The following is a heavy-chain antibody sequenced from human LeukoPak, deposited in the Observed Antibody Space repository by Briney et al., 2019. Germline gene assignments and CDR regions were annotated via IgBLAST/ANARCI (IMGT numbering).Heavy chain of an antibody. J-gene: IGHJ4*02. CDR3: ARSQSSGPPDY. CDR2: ISAYNGNT. D-gene: IGHD6-19*01. Sequence: ASVKVSCTASGYTFTSYGISWVRQAPGQGVEWMGWISAYNGNTNYAQKLQGRVTMTTDTSTSTAYMELRSLRSDDTAVYYCARSQSSGPPDYWGQGTLVTVSS. V-gene: IGHV1-18*01. CDR1: GYTFTSYG.